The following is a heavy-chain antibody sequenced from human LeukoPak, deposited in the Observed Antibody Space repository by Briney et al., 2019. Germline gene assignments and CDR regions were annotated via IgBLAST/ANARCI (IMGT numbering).Heavy chain of an antibody. D-gene: IGHD4-17*01. J-gene: IGHJ4*02. CDR1: GYTFTTYG. CDR3: ARTVTTSSYYFDY. Sequence: GALVKLSCKASGYTFTTYGVSWVRQAPGQGLEWMGWISGYHGNTNCAHKLRGRVTMTTDTSTSTAYMDLRSLRSDDTALYYCARTVTTSSYYFDYWGQGTLVTVSS. V-gene: IGHV1-18*01. CDR2: ISGYHGNT.